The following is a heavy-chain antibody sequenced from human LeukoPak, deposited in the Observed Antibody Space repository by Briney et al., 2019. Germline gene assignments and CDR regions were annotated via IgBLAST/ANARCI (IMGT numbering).Heavy chain of an antibody. J-gene: IGHJ3*02. CDR1: GFNFSTHT. CDR2: ISKSSTYI. CDR3: ARDLFDFYTWGSYRSFDI. Sequence: PGGSLRLSCAASGFNFSTHTMNWVRQAPGKGLEWVSSISKSSTYIYYTDSVKGRFTISRDNAKNALYLQMNSLRAENTAVYYCARDLFDFYTWGSYRSFDIWGQGTMVTVSS. V-gene: IGHV3-21*01. D-gene: IGHD3-16*01.